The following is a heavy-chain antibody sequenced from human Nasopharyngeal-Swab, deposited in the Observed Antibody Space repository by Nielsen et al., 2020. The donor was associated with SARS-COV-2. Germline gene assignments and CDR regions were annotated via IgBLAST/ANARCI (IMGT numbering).Heavy chain of an antibody. Sequence: SVKVSCKASGGTFSSYAISWVRQAPGQGLEWMGRIIPILGIAHYAQKFQGRVTITADKSTSTAYMELSSLRSEDTAVYYCASPQGGYSYGPYYYYGMDVWGQGTTVTVSS. CDR2: IIPILGIA. CDR1: GGTFSSYA. V-gene: IGHV1-69*04. CDR3: ASPQGGYSYGPYYYYGMDV. D-gene: IGHD5-18*01. J-gene: IGHJ6*02.